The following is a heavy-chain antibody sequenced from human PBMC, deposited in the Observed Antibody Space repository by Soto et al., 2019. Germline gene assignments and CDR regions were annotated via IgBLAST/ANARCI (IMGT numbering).Heavy chain of an antibody. CDR1: GGSISSGDYY. CDR3: ARTIAVAGLGYYYGMDV. J-gene: IGHJ6*02. Sequence: SETLSLTCTVSGGSISSGDYYWSWIRQPPGKGLEWIGYIYYSGSTYYNPSLKSRVTISVDTSKIQFSLKLSSVTAADTAVYYCARTIAVAGLGYYYGMDVWGQGTTVTVSS. CDR2: IYYSGST. D-gene: IGHD6-19*01. V-gene: IGHV4-30-4*01.